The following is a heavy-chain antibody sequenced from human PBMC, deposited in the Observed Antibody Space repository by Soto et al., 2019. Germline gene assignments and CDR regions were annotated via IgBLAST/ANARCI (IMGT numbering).Heavy chain of an antibody. J-gene: IGHJ6*04. CDR2: ISYDGSNK. Sequence: GGSLRLSCAASGLTFSIYGMHWVRQAPGKGLERVAVISYDGSNKYYADSVKGRFTISRDNSKNTLYLQMNSLRAEDTAVYYCAKDLGYSSGWTYYYGMDVWGEGTTVTVSS. D-gene: IGHD6-19*01. CDR3: AKDLGYSSGWTYYYGMDV. V-gene: IGHV3-30*18. CDR1: GLTFSIYG.